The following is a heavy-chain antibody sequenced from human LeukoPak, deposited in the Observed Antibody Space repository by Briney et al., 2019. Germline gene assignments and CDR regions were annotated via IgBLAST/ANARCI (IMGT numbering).Heavy chain of an antibody. Sequence: SETLSLTCTVSGGSISSADYFWSWIRQPPGKGLEWIGYIYYSGVTHYNPSLKSRVTISLDTSKNQFSLKLSSVTAADTAVYYCARWNYYGSGRRGIDYWGQGTLVTVSS. CDR3: ARWNYYGSGRRGIDY. V-gene: IGHV4-30-4*01. CDR2: IYYSGVT. D-gene: IGHD3-10*01. J-gene: IGHJ4*02. CDR1: GGSISSADYF.